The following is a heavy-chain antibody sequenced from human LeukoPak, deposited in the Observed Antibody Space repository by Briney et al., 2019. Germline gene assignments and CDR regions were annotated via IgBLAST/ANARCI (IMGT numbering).Heavy chain of an antibody. D-gene: IGHD4-17*01. V-gene: IGHV4-59*01. Sequence: SETLSLTCTVSGGSISSYYWSWIRQPPGKGLEWIGYVYYSGSTNYNPSLKSRDTISVDTSKNQFSLKLSSVTAADTAVYYCARDYGDYAMDYWGQGTLVTVSS. CDR2: VYYSGST. J-gene: IGHJ4*02. CDR3: ARDYGDYAMDY. CDR1: GGSISSYY.